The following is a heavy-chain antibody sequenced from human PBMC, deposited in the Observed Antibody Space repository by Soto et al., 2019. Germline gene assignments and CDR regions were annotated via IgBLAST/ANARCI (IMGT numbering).Heavy chain of an antibody. Sequence: ARSLRLSCPPSPFSLSTSWMNWIRQAPGKGLEWVANINPDGSAKYYVDSLKGRFTISRDNAKNSLDLQMTSLSAEDTAMYYCARDGDVNTGFGKDYWGQGTLVTVSS. D-gene: IGHD3-16*01. V-gene: IGHV3-7*01. J-gene: IGHJ4*02. CDR3: ARDGDVNTGFGKDY. CDR1: PFSLSTSW. CDR2: INPDGSAK.